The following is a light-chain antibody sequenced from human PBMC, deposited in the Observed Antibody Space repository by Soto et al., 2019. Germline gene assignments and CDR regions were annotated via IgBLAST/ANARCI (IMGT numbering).Light chain of an antibody. CDR1: TGAVTSGDY. CDR3: LLYYSGGRPV. J-gene: IGLJ7*01. V-gene: IGLV7-46*01. CDR2: DTN. Sequence: QAVVTQEPSVTVSPGETVTLTCGSSTGAVTSGDYPYWFQQKPGQAPRTLIYDTNNKHSWTPARFSGSLLGGKAALTLSGAQPEDEAEYYCLLYYSGGRPVFGGGTHLTVL.